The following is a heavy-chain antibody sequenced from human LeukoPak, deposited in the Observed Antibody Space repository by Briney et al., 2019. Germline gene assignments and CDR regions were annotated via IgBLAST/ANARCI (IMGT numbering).Heavy chain of an antibody. CDR3: ASRQGLGWHYVN. Sequence: GGSLRLSCVDSGFTFSSYAMSWVRQVPGKGLEWVSGISDSGGSTYYADSVKGRFTISRDNSKNTLYLQMNSLRAEDTAVYYCASRQGLGWHYVNWGQGTLDTVSS. CDR1: GFTFSSYA. V-gene: IGHV3-23*01. J-gene: IGHJ4*02. D-gene: IGHD3-10*02. CDR2: ISDSGGST.